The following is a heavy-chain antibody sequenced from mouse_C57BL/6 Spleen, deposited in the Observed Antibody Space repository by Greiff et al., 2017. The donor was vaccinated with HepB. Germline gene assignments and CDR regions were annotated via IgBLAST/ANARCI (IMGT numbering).Heavy chain of an antibody. D-gene: IGHD2-1*01. CDR3: AREDGNSYWYFDV. Sequence: DVKLVESGGDLVKPGGSLKLSCAASGFTFNSYGMSWVRQTPDKRLEWVATISSGGSYTYYPDSVKGRFTISRDNAKNTLYLQMSSLKSEDTAMYYCAREDGNSYWYFDVWGTGTTVTVSS. CDR2: ISSGGSYT. CDR1: GFTFNSYG. V-gene: IGHV5-6*02. J-gene: IGHJ1*03.